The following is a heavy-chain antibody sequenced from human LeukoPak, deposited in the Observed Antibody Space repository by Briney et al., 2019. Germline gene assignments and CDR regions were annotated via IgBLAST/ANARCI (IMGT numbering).Heavy chain of an antibody. V-gene: IGHV3-30*02. Sequence: PGGSLRLSCAASGFIFSSYEMNWVRQAPGKGLEWVAFIRYDGSNKYYADSVKGRFTISRDNSKNTLYLQMNSLRAEDTAVYYCAKDTAAAGPGYFDYWGQGTLVTVSS. D-gene: IGHD6-13*01. CDR2: IRYDGSNK. CDR3: AKDTAAAGPGYFDY. CDR1: GFIFSSYE. J-gene: IGHJ4*02.